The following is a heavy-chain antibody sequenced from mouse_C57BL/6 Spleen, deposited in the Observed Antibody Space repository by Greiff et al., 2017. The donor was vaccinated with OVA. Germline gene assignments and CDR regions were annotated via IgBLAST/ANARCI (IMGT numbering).Heavy chain of an antibody. Sequence: EVQLEESGGGLVKPGGSLKLSCAASGFTFSSYTMSWVRQTPEKRLEWVATISGGGGNTYYPDSVKGRFTISRDNAKNTLYLQMSSLRSEDTALYYCARQNWDRNFDYWGQGTTLTVSS. CDR3: ARQNWDRNFDY. V-gene: IGHV5-9*01. CDR2: ISGGGGNT. CDR1: GFTFSSYT. D-gene: IGHD4-1*01. J-gene: IGHJ2*01.